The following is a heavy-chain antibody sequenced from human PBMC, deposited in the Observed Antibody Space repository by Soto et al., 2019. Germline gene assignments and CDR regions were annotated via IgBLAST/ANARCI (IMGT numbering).Heavy chain of an antibody. CDR2: IYHSGST. CDR3: AGSIVVVPAATPSSDY. V-gene: IGHV4-30-2*01. CDR1: GGSISSGGYS. J-gene: IGHJ4*02. Sequence: QLQLQESGSGLVKPSQTLSLTCAVSGGSISSGGYSWSWIRQPPGKVLEWIGYIYHSGSTYYNPSLKSRVTISVDRSKNQFSLKLSSVTAADTAVYYCAGSIVVVPAATPSSDYWGQGTMVTVSS. D-gene: IGHD2-2*02.